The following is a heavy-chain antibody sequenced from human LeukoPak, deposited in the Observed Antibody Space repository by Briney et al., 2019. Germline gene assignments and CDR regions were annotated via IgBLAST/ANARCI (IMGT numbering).Heavy chain of an antibody. CDR1: GGSISSSSYY. CDR3: ARVGVAAAGSIGY. Sequence: SETLSLTCTVSGGSISSSSYYWGWIRQPPGKGLEWIGSIYYSGSTYYNPSLKSRVTISVDTSKNQFSLKLSSVTAADTAVYYCARVGVAAAGSIGYWGQGTLVTVSS. J-gene: IGHJ4*02. D-gene: IGHD6-13*01. V-gene: IGHV4-39*07. CDR2: IYYSGST.